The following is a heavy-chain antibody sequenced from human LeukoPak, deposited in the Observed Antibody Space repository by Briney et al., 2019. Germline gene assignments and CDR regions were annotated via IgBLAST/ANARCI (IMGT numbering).Heavy chain of an antibody. Sequence: PSETLSLTCAVYGGSFSGYYWSWIRQPPGKGLEWIGEINHSGSTNYNPSLKSRVTMSVDTSKNQFSLKLSSVTAADTAVYYCARLGYSSAAGDYWGQGTLVTVSS. V-gene: IGHV4-34*01. CDR1: GGSFSGYY. J-gene: IGHJ4*02. CDR2: INHSGST. D-gene: IGHD6-25*01. CDR3: ARLGYSSAAGDY.